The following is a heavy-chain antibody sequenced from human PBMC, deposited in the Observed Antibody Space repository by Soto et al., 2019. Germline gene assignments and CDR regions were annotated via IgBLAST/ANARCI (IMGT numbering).Heavy chain of an antibody. J-gene: IGHJ4*02. V-gene: IGHV2-26*01. CDR1: GFSLSNARMG. CDR3: ARIRVYCSSTSCYNIDY. Sequence: QVTLKESGPVLVKPTETLTLTCTVSGFSLSNARMGVSWIRQPPGKALEWLAHIFSNDEKSYSTSLKSRLTISKDTSKSQVVLTMTNMDPVDTATYYCARIRVYCSSTSCYNIDYWGQGTLVTVSS. D-gene: IGHD2-2*01. CDR2: IFSNDEK.